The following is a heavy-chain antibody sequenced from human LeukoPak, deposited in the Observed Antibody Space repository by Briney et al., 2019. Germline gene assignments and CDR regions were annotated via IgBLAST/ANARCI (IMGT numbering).Heavy chain of an antibody. CDR1: GFTFSSDA. V-gene: IGHV3-64*01. CDR3: GRDDYTATSN. D-gene: IGHD5-18*01. Sequence: GGSLRLSCEASGFTFSSDAMHWVRQAPGKGLEYVSAISRNGGTTHYGNSVKGRFTISRDNSNNTLYLQMGSLRAEDMAVYYCGRDDYTATSNWGQGTLVTVSS. J-gene: IGHJ4*02. CDR2: ISRNGGTT.